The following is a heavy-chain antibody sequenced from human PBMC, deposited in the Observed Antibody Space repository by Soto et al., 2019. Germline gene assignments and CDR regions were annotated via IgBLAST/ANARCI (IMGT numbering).Heavy chain of an antibody. V-gene: IGHV4-34*01. CDR3: ARVVVAATPFCYFDY. CDR2: INHSGST. CDR1: GGSFSGYY. D-gene: IGHD2-15*01. Sequence: SETLSLTCAVYGGSFSGYYWSWIRQPPGKGLEWIGEINHSGSTNYNPSLKSRVTISVDTSKNQFSLKLSSVTAADTAVYYCARVVVAATPFCYFDYWGQGTLVTVSS. J-gene: IGHJ4*02.